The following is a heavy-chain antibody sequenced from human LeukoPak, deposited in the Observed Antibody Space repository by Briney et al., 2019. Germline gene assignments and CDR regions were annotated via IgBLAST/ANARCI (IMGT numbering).Heavy chain of an antibody. CDR2: INPNSGGT. V-gene: IGHV1-2*02. CDR1: GYTFTGYY. J-gene: IGHJ4*02. Sequence: ASVKVSCKASGYTFTGYYMHWVRQAPGQGLEWMGWINPNSGGTNYAQKFQGRVTVTRDTSISTAYMELSKLRSDDAAVYYCARGPLYDSSGYYPYYFDYWGQGTLVTVSS. CDR3: ARGPLYDSSGYYPYYFDY. D-gene: IGHD3-22*01.